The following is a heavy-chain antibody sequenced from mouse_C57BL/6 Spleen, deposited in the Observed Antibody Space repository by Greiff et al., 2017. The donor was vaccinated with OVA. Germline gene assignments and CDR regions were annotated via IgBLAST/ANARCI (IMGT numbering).Heavy chain of an antibody. Sequence: QVQLQQSGAELVRPGASVTLSCKASGYTFTDYEMHWVKQTPVPGLEWIGAIDPETGGTAYNQKFKGKAILTADKSSSTAYMELRSLTSEDSAVYYCTKVYYGSMDYWGQGTSVTVSS. V-gene: IGHV1-15*01. CDR2: IDPETGGT. CDR3: TKVYYGSMDY. D-gene: IGHD1-1*02. J-gene: IGHJ4*01. CDR1: GYTFTDYE.